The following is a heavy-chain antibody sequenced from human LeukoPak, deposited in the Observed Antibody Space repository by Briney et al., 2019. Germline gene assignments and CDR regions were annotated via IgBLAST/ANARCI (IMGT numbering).Heavy chain of an antibody. CDR3: AKGIPGITMIVVVGY. CDR1: GVTFSRYA. D-gene: IGHD3-22*01. V-gene: IGHV3-23*01. CDR2: INGSGGSK. Sequence: PXGSLRLSCAASGVTFSRYAMSWVRQAPGKGLEGVAGINGSGGSKYYADTVKGGVTISKDNAKKTLYMQMNRLRAEDAAVYYSAKGIPGITMIVVVGYWRQGTLVTVSS. J-gene: IGHJ4*02.